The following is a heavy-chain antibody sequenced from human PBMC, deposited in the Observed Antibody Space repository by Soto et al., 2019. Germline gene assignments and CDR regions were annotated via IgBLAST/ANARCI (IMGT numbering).Heavy chain of an antibody. Sequence: GGSLRLSCAASGFTFDDYAMYWVRQVPGKGLEWVSGISWNSGRIGYADSVKGRFTISRDNAKNSLYLQMNSLRPEDTALYYWTKARLWGGDGYNSYYYNAMDVWGQGTTVTVS. V-gene: IGHV3-9*01. J-gene: IGHJ6*02. CDR2: ISWNSGRI. CDR1: GFTFDDYA. CDR3: TKARLWGGDGYNSYYYNAMDV. D-gene: IGHD3-16*01.